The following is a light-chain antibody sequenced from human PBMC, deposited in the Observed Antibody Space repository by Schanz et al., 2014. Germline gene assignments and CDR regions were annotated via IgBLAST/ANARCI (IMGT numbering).Light chain of an antibody. J-gene: IGKJ2*01. Sequence: EIVLTQSPATLSLSPGERATLSCRASQSVSSYLAWYQQKPGQAPRLLIYDASNRATGIPARFSGSGSGTDFTLTISSLEPEDFAVYYCQQRNTWPPGGTFGQGTKLEIK. V-gene: IGKV3-11*01. CDR3: QQRNTWPPGGT. CDR2: DAS. CDR1: QSVSSY.